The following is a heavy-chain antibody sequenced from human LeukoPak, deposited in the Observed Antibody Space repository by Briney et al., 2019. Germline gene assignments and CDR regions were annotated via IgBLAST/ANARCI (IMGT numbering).Heavy chain of an antibody. J-gene: IGHJ5*02. CDR1: GGPISRGSYY. CDR2: MYNTGGST. CDR3: AKDLAAVAARFTTNWFDP. D-gene: IGHD6-6*01. V-gene: IGHV4-61*02. Sequence: SESLSLTCTVSGGPISRGSYYWSWIRQPAGKALEWIGRMYNTGGSTNYNPSLKSRVTISVDKSKNQFSLKLSSVTAADTAVYYCAKDLAAVAARFTTNWFDPWGQGTLVTVSS.